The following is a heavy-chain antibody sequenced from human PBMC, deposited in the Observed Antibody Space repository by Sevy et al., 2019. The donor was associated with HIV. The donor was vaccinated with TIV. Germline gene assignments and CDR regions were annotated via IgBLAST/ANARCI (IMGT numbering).Heavy chain of an antibody. D-gene: IGHD4-17*01. CDR3: VRPGRIGDYATASWFDP. CDR2: IYYDGDYK. CDR1: GFTFSSYG. J-gene: IGHJ5*02. Sequence: GGSLRLSCAASGFTFSSYGMHWVRQAPGKGLEWVAVIYYDGDYKYYADSVRGRFTISRNNSENTLYLKMDSLRADDTAMYYCVRPGRIGDYATASWFDPWGQGTLVTVSS. V-gene: IGHV3-33*01.